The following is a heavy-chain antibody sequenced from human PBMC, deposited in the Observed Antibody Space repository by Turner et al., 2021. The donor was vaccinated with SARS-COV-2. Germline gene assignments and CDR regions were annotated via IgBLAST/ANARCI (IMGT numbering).Heavy chain of an antibody. Sequence: EARLVESGRRLVYPGGPLKVPCAASGFTFSNCGMNWVRQAPWKRLEWVSAISSSSSNIYYADSLKCGFTIPSNVAKNAVYLQMNGLMAENRAVYYCATEKPWFGSRGYYHDAFDIWGQGTMVTVSS. CDR3: ATEKPWFGSRGYYHDAFDI. CDR1: GFTFSNCG. J-gene: IGHJ3*02. CDR2: ISSSSSNI. D-gene: IGHD3-22*01. V-gene: IGHV3-21*06.